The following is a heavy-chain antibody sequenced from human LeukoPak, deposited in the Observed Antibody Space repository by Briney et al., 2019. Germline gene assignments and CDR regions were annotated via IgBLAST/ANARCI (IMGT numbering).Heavy chain of an antibody. CDR3: ASPVGATLYYYYYGMDV. CDR2: IIPILGIA. V-gene: IGHV1-69*04. J-gene: IGHJ6*02. D-gene: IGHD1-26*01. CDR1: GGTFSSYA. Sequence: SVKVSCKASGGTFSSYAISWVRQAPGQGLEWMGRIIPILGIADYAQKFQGRVTITADKSTSTAYMELSSLRSEDTAVYYCASPVGATLYYYYYGMDVWGQGTTVTVSS.